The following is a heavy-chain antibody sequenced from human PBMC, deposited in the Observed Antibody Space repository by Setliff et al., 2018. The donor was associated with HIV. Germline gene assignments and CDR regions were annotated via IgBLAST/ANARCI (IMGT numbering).Heavy chain of an antibody. CDR1: GYSLSSASY. Sequence: PSETLSLTCSVSGYSLSSASYWGWIRQSPEKGLEWIGSISLSGSAYYNPSLQSLVTISIDMSKNHFSLNLKSVTAADTAIYYCSRGLTAPAAAGSWGQGMLVTVSS. D-gene: IGHD6-13*01. V-gene: IGHV4-38-2*02. CDR3: SRGLTAPAAAGS. CDR2: ISLSGSA. J-gene: IGHJ5*02.